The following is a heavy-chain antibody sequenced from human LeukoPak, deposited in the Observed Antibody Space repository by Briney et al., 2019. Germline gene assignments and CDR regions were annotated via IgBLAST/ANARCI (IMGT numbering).Heavy chain of an antibody. Sequence: ASVKVSCKASGYTFASYHINWVRQGTGQGLEWMGWMNPNSGDSGYAQKFQGRVTMTRNTSTSTAYMELSSLRSEDTAVYYCARRQEGYDSSGYQKPRAEYFQHWGQGTLVTVSS. CDR3: ARRQEGYDSSGYQKPRAEYFQH. D-gene: IGHD3-22*01. CDR2: MNPNSGDS. J-gene: IGHJ1*01. V-gene: IGHV1-8*01. CDR1: GYTFASYH.